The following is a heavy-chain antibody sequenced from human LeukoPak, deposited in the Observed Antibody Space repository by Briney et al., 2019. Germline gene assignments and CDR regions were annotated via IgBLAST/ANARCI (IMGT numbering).Heavy chain of an antibody. J-gene: IGHJ6*02. CDR3: ASTRYQLLPYYYYYGMDV. CDR1: GGSISSYY. Sequence: TSETLSLTCTVSGGSISSYYWSWIRQPAGKGLEWIGRIYTSGSTNYNPSLKSRVTISVDTSKNQFSLKLSSVTAADTAVYYCASTRYQLLPYYYYYGMDVWGQGTTVTVSS. V-gene: IGHV4-4*07. CDR2: IYTSGST. D-gene: IGHD2-2*01.